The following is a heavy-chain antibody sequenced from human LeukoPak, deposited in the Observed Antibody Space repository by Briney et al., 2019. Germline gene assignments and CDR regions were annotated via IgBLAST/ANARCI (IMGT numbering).Heavy chain of an antibody. D-gene: IGHD6-6*01. J-gene: IGHJ6*03. CDR1: GYSFTSYW. CDR3: ARHAIAARFYYYYMDV. CDR2: MYPGDSDT. Sequence: GESLKICCKGSGYSFTSYWIGWVRQMPGKGLEWRGSMYPGDSDTRYSPSFQGLVTISADKSISTAYLQWSSLKASDTAMYYCARHAIAARFYYYYMDVWGKGTTVTVSS. V-gene: IGHV5-51*01.